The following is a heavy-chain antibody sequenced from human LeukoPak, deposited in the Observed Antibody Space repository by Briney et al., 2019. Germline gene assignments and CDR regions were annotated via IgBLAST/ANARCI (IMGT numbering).Heavy chain of an antibody. CDR1: GFTVSSYY. CDR2: IYTGGGR. V-gene: IGHV3-53*01. Sequence: GGSLRLSCAASGFTVSSYYMNWVRQAPGKELEWVSVIYTGGGRYYADSVRGRFTISRDTSKNMVFLQMNSLRVEDTAVYYCARGIDYWGQGTLVTVSS. J-gene: IGHJ4*02. CDR3: ARGIDY.